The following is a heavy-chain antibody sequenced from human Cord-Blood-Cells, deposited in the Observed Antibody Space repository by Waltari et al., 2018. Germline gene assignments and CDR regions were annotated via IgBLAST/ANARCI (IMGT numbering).Heavy chain of an antibody. Sequence: QVQLVQSGAEVKKPGSSVKVSCKASGGTFSSYAISWVRQAPGQGLGWMGGSIPIFGTANYAQKFQGRVTITADESTSTAYMELSSLRSEDTAVYYCARGPNCGGDCYYWYFDLWGRGTLVTVSS. J-gene: IGHJ2*01. D-gene: IGHD2-21*01. CDR3: ARGPNCGGDCYYWYFDL. CDR1: GGTFSSYA. V-gene: IGHV1-69*01. CDR2: SIPIFGTA.